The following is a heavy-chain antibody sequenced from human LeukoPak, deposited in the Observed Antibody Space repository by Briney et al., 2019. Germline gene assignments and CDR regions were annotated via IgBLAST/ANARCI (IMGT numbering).Heavy chain of an antibody. D-gene: IGHD5-18*01. Sequence: GGSLRLSCAASRFTFNNYGMHWVRQAPGKGLEWVAFIRFDGSNKYYADSVKGRFTISRDNSKNTLYLQMNSLRAEDTAVYYCATYRQVLLPFESWGQGTLVTVSS. CDR2: IRFDGSNK. V-gene: IGHV3-30*02. J-gene: IGHJ4*02. CDR3: ATYRQVLLPFES. CDR1: RFTFNNYG.